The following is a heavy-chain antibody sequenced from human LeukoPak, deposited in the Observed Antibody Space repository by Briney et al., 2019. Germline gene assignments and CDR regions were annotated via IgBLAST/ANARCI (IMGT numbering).Heavy chain of an antibody. Sequence: SETLSLTCTVSGGSISSYYWSWIRQPPGKGLEWIGYIYYSGSTNYNPSLKSRVTISVDMSENQFSLKVNPVTVADTAVYYCARRLWFGELGAFDIWGQGTMVTVSS. CDR1: GGSISSYY. V-gene: IGHV4-59*08. CDR2: IYYSGST. CDR3: ARRLWFGELGAFDI. J-gene: IGHJ3*02. D-gene: IGHD3-10*01.